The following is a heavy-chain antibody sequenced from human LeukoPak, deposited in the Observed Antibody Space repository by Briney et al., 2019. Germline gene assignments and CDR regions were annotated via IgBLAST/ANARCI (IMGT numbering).Heavy chain of an antibody. CDR2: INAGNGNT. CDR1: GYTFTSYA. Sequence: ASVNVSCKASGYTFTSYAMHWVRQAPGQRLEWMGWINAGNGNTKYSQKFQGRVTITRDTSASTAYMELSSLRSEDTAVYYCARDSLLWFGEPSGEFDYWGQGTLVTVSS. V-gene: IGHV1-3*01. D-gene: IGHD3-10*01. J-gene: IGHJ4*02. CDR3: ARDSLLWFGEPSGEFDY.